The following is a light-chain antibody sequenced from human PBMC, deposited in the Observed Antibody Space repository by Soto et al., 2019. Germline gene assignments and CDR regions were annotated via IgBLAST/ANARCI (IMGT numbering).Light chain of an antibody. CDR1: SSNIGGNY. J-gene: IGLJ2*01. CDR2: DNH. V-gene: IGLV1-51*01. CDR3: GTWDINLDTVV. Sequence: QSVLTQPPSVSAAPGQRVTISCSGSSSNIGGNYVSWYQVVPRTAPKLLIYDNHKRHSGVPDRFSGSKSGTSATLGIADLHAGDEAHYYCGTWDINLDTVVFGGGTEVTVL.